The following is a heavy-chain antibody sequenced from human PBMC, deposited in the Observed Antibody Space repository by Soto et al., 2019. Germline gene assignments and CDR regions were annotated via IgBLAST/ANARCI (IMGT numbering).Heavy chain of an antibody. CDR1: ENTLTGLP. V-gene: IGHV1-24*01. D-gene: IGHD4-17*01. CDR3: AAGVTTFDY. CDR2: LDLEEGER. Sequence: EASVKVSCKVSENTLTGLPMHWVRQAPGKGLEWMGSLDLEEGERIVAQRFQGRVTMSEDTSTDIAYMELSSLKSDDTAVYFCAAGVTTFDYWAREPWSPSPQ. J-gene: IGHJ4*02.